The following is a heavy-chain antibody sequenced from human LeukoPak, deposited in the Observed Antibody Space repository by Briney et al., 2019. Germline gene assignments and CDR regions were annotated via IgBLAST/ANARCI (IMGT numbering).Heavy chain of an antibody. D-gene: IGHD1-7*01. CDR3: ASLPFVTGTTR. CDR1: GYTCTGYY. J-gene: IGHJ4*02. Sequence: ASVKVSCKASGYTCTGYYMHWVRQAPGQGLEWMGWINPNSGGTNYAQKFQGRVTMTRDTSISTAYMELSRLSSDDTSVYYCASLPFVTGTTRWGQGTLVTVSS. CDR2: INPNSGGT. V-gene: IGHV1-2*02.